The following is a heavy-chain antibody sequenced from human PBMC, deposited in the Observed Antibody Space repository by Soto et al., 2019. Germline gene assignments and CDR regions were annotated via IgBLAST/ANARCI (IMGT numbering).Heavy chain of an antibody. J-gene: IGHJ4*02. CDR2: ISAYNGNT. D-gene: IGHD3-22*01. CDR1: GYTFTSYG. CDR3: AIVGVGLYYYDSSGYRWDY. V-gene: IGHV1-18*01. Sequence: ASVKVSCKASGYTFTSYGISWVRQAPGQGLEWMGWISAYNGNTNYAQKLQGRVTMTTDTSTSTAYMELRSLRSDDTAVYYCAIVGVGLYYYDSSGYRWDYWGQGTLVTVSS.